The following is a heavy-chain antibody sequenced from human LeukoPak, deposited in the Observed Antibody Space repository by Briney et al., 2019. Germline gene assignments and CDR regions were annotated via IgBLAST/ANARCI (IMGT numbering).Heavy chain of an antibody. V-gene: IGHV3-21*01. Sequence: GGSLRLSCAASGFTFSSYSMNWVRQAPGKGLEWVSSITSSSTYMYYADSVKGRFSISRDKARNSLHLQMNSLTADDTAVYYCARDRQQWLIRGGDHWGQGTLVTVSS. J-gene: IGHJ4*02. CDR3: ARDRQQWLIRGGDH. CDR1: GFTFSSYS. D-gene: IGHD6-19*01. CDR2: ITSSSTYM.